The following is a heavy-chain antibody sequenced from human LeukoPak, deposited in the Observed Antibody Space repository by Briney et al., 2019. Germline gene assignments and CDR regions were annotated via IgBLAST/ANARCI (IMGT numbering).Heavy chain of an antibody. Sequence: PGGSLRLSCAASGFAFSSYWMSWVRQAPGKGLEWVAIIKQDGSEKYYVDSVKGRFTISRDNARNSLYLQMNSLRAEDTAVYYRARDQGPRYFDWLDYWGQGTLVTASS. CDR1: GFAFSSYW. CDR3: ARDQGPRYFDWLDY. D-gene: IGHD3-9*01. V-gene: IGHV3-7*01. CDR2: IKQDGSEK. J-gene: IGHJ4*02.